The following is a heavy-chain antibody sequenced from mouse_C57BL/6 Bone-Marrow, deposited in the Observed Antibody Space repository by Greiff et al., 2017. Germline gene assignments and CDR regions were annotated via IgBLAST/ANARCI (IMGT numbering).Heavy chain of an antibody. Sequence: EVKLMESGGDLVKPGGSLKLSCAASGFTFSSYGMSWVRQTPDKRLEWVATISSGGSYTYYPDSVKGRFTISRDNAKNTLYLQMSSLKYEDTAMYYCARLNYYGSSYFDYWGQGTTLTVSS. CDR3: ARLNYYGSSYFDY. D-gene: IGHD1-1*01. CDR2: ISSGGSYT. J-gene: IGHJ2*01. CDR1: GFTFSSYG. V-gene: IGHV5-6*01.